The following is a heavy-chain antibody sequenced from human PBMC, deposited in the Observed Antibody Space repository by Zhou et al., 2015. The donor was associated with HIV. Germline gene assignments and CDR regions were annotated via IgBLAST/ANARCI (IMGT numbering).Heavy chain of an antibody. CDR3: AREDGDATHYQYYGMDV. D-gene: IGHD4-17*01. J-gene: IGHJ6*02. V-gene: IGHV1-2*02. CDR2: MNPNSGGT. Sequence: QVQLVQSGAEVKKPGASVKVSCKASGYIFTGYYTHWVRQAPGQGLEWMGWMNPNSGGTNYAQKFQGRVTMTRDTTISTAYLELSSLRSDDTAMYYCAREDGDATHYQYYGMDVWGQGTTVTVSS. CDR1: GYIFTGYY.